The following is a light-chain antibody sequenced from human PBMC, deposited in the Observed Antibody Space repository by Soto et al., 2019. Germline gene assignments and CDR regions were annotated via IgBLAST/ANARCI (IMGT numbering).Light chain of an antibody. V-gene: IGKV1-39*01. Sequence: DIQMTQYPSSLSESVGDRVTITCRASQIISSYLNWYQQKPGKAPKLLIYAASSLQSGVPSRFSGSGSGTDFTLTISSLQPEDFATYYCQQSYSTLRTFGQGTKVDIK. CDR2: AAS. CDR1: QIISSY. CDR3: QQSYSTLRT. J-gene: IGKJ1*01.